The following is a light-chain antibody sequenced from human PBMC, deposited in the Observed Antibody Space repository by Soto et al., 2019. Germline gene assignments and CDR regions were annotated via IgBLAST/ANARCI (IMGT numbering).Light chain of an antibody. CDR2: AAS. CDR3: LQYYSYPWT. J-gene: IGKJ1*01. CDR1: QDVRID. V-gene: IGKV1-17*01. Sequence: DIQMTQSPSSLSSSVGDRVTITCTASQDVRIDLGWYQQKPGKAPKRLIYAASSFQTGVPSRFSGSGSGTEFTLTISSLQPEDFAIYYCLQYYSYPWTFGQGTKVDIK.